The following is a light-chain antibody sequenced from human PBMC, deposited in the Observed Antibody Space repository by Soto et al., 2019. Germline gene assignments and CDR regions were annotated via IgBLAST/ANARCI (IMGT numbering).Light chain of an antibody. CDR3: QQSYSTPPNT. V-gene: IGKV1-39*01. J-gene: IGKJ2*01. CDR2: AAS. CDR1: QSISSY. Sequence: DIQMTQSPSSLSASVGDRVTITCRASQSISSYLNWYQQKPGKAPKHLIYAASSLQSGVPSRFSSSVSETDCTLTIISLQPEEFSPYYFQQSYSTPPNTFGKGTKLEIK.